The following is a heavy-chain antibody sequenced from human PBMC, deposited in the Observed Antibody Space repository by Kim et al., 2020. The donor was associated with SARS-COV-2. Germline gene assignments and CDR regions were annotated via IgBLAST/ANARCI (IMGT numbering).Heavy chain of an antibody. D-gene: IGHD3-10*01. CDR2: INAGNGNT. Sequence: ASVKVSCKASGYTFTSYAMHWVRQAPGQRLEWMGWINAGNGNTKYSQKFQGRVTITRDTSASTAYMELSSLRSEDTAVYYCARDLYRYYYGSGSYMDPPAAYYGMDVWGQGTTVTVSS. J-gene: IGHJ6*02. CDR3: ARDLYRYYYGSGSYMDPPAAYYGMDV. V-gene: IGHV1-3*01. CDR1: GYTFTSYA.